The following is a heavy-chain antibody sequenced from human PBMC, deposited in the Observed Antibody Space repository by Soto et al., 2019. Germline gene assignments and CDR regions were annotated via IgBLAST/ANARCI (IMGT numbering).Heavy chain of an antibody. CDR2: ISGSGGST. D-gene: IGHD3-10*01. Sequence: EVQLLESGGGLVQPGGSLRLSCAASGFTFSSYAMSWVRQAPVKGLEWVSAISGSGGSTYYADSVKGRFTISRDNSKNTLYLQMNSLRAEDTAVYYCAKEDSMVRGVIDFDYFDYWGQGTLVTVSS. J-gene: IGHJ4*02. V-gene: IGHV3-23*01. CDR1: GFTFSSYA. CDR3: AKEDSMVRGVIDFDYFDY.